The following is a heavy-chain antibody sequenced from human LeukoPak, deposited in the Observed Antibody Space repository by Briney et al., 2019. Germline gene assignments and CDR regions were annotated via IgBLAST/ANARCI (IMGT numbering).Heavy chain of an antibody. J-gene: IGHJ4*02. CDR3: ARDRAGYSSGWYQGPFDY. Sequence: GGSLRLSCAASGFTFSNYWLTWVRQAPGQGLEWVANIKQDGSEKHYVDSVKGRFTISRDNAKNSLYLQMNSLRAEDTAVYYCARDRAGYSSGWYQGPFDYWGQGTLVTVSS. CDR1: GFTFSNYW. CDR2: IKQDGSEK. V-gene: IGHV3-7*01. D-gene: IGHD6-19*01.